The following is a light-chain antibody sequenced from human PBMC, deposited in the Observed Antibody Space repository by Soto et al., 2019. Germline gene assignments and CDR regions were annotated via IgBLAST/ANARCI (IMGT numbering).Light chain of an antibody. Sequence: QSVLTQPPSVSEAPRQRVTISCSGSSSNIGNNAVNWYQQLPGKAPKLLIYYDDLLPSGVSDRFSGSKSGTSASLAISGLQSEDEDDDYCAAWDDSLNGPVFGGGTKVTVL. CDR2: YDD. CDR1: SSNIGNNA. CDR3: AAWDDSLNGPV. J-gene: IGLJ2*01. V-gene: IGLV1-36*01.